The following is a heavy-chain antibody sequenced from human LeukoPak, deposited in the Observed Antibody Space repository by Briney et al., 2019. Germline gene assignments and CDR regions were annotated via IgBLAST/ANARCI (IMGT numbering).Heavy chain of an antibody. CDR2: ISSSRSYI. D-gene: IGHD5-12*01. Sequence: GGSLRLSCAASGFTFSSYSMNWFRQAPGKGLEWVSSISSSRSYIYYADSVKGRFTISRDNAKNSLYLQMNSLRAEDTAVYYCARTYSGYSGYDYTDYWGQGTLVTVSS. CDR3: ARTYSGYSGYDYTDY. V-gene: IGHV3-21*01. CDR1: GFTFSSYS. J-gene: IGHJ4*02.